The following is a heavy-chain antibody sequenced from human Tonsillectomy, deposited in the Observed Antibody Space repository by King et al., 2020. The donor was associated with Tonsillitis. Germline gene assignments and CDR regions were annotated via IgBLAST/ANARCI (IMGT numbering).Heavy chain of an antibody. Sequence: LPLQESGPGLVKPSETLSLTCTVSGGSISSSSYYWGWIRQPPGKGLEWIGSIYYSGSTYYNPSLKSRVTISVDTSKNQFSLKLSSVTAADTAVYYCARPHSYAALGDAFDIWGQGTMVTVSS. CDR2: IYYSGST. CDR3: ARPHSYAALGDAFDI. CDR1: GGSISSSSYY. D-gene: IGHD5-18*01. V-gene: IGHV4-39*07. J-gene: IGHJ3*02.